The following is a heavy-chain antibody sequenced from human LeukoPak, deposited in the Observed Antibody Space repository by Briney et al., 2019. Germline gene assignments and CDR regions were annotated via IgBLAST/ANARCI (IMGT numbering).Heavy chain of an antibody. D-gene: IGHD7-27*01. Sequence: GGSLRLSCAASGFTFDNYGMNWVRQAPGKGLEWVSGINWNGGSTAYADSVKGRFTISRDNAKSSLFLQMNSLRAEDTALYYCASRTWGISTFDIWGQGTMVTVSS. J-gene: IGHJ3*02. CDR2: INWNGGST. CDR1: GFTFDNYG. V-gene: IGHV3-20*04. CDR3: ASRTWGISTFDI.